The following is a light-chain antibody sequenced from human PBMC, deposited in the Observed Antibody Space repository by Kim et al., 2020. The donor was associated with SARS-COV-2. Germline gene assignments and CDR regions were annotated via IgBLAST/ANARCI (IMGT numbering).Light chain of an antibody. CDR2: GKN. CDR1: SLRSYY. CDR3: NSRDSSGNHLRV. J-gene: IGLJ1*01. V-gene: IGLV3-19*01. Sequence: LGQTVRITCQGDSLRSYYASWYQQKPGQAPVLVIYGKNNRPSGSPDRFSGSSSGNTASLTITGAQAEDEADYYCNSRDSSGNHLRVFGTGTKVTVL.